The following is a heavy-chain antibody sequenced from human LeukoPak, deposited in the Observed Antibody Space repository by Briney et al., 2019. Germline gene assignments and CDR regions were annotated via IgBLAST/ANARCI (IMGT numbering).Heavy chain of an antibody. V-gene: IGHV3-30*18. CDR1: GFTFSSYG. Sequence: GGSLRLSCAASGFTFSSYGIHWVRQAPGKGLEWLAVISYDGTNKYYADSVKGRFTISRDNSKNTLFLQMNSLRAEDTAVYYCVKEVVATIPPLWGQGTLVTVSS. CDR2: ISYDGTNK. J-gene: IGHJ4*02. CDR3: VKEVVATIPPL. D-gene: IGHD5-12*01.